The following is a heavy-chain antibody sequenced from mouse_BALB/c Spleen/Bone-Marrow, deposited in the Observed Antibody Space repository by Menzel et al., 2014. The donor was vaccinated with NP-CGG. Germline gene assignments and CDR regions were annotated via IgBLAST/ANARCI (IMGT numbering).Heavy chain of an antibody. CDR1: GYTFTDYA. J-gene: IGHJ4*01. V-gene: IGHV1-67*01. CDR3: AREVRAPWYAMDY. D-gene: IGHD2-14*01. Sequence: QVQPKQSGPEVVRPGVSVKLSCKGSGYTFTDYAMHWVKQSHGKSLEWIGVISTYNGNTNYNQKFKGKATMTVDKSSSTAYMELARLTSEDSAIYYCAREVRAPWYAMDYWGQGTSVTVSS. CDR2: ISTYNGNT.